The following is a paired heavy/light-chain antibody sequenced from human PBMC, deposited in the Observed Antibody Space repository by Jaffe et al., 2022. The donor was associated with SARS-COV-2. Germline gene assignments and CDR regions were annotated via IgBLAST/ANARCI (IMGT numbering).Light chain of an antibody. CDR1: SSNTGAGYD. J-gene: IGLJ3*02. V-gene: IGLV1-40*01. Sequence: QSVLTQPPSVSGAPGQRVTISCTGSSSNTGAGYDVHWYQQLPGTAPKLLIYSNNNRPSGVPDRFSGSKSGTSASLAITGLQAEDEADYYCQSYDNSLSGFWVFGGGTKLTVL. CDR2: SNN. CDR3: QSYDNSLSGFWV.
Heavy chain of an antibody. Sequence: QVQLQESGPRLVKPSQTLSLSCTVSGGSISSGGYYWSWIRLRPGKGLEWIAYIDDSGSTYNNPSLQSRVTLSVDPSKNQFSLRLRSVTAADTGLYYCAREERNDDFQNWFDPWGQGTLVTVSS. CDR2: IDDSGST. CDR3: AREERNDDFQNWFDP. CDR1: GGSISSGGYY. D-gene: IGHD1-1*01. V-gene: IGHV4-31*03. J-gene: IGHJ5*02.